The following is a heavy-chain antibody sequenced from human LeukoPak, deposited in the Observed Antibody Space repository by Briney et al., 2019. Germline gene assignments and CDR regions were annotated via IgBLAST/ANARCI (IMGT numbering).Heavy chain of an antibody. CDR2: INTNTGNP. CDR1: GYTFTGYY. CDR3: ARDSGERDFDY. D-gene: IGHD4-17*01. J-gene: IGHJ4*02. V-gene: IGHV7-4-1*02. Sequence: GASVKVSCKASGYTFTGYYMHWVRQAPGQGLEWMGWINTNTGNPTYAQGFTGRFVFSLDTSVSTAYLQISSLKAEDTAVYYCARDSGERDFDYWGQGTLVTVSS.